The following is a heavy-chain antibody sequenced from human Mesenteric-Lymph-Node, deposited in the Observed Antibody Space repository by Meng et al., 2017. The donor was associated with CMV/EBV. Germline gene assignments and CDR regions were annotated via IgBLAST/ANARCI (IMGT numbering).Heavy chain of an antibody. CDR1: FSRTTSGVG. D-gene: IGHD1-1*01. V-gene: IGHV2-5*02. Sequence: FSRTTSGVGGGWIRQAPGKALEWLVFIYWDNDKRYSPSLRSRLTIAKDTSKNQVVLTMTNVDPVDTGTYYCAHRVRIGGDWNLGYFDYWGPGALVTVSS. CDR3: AHRVRIGGDWNLGYFDY. CDR2: IYWDNDK. J-gene: IGHJ4*02.